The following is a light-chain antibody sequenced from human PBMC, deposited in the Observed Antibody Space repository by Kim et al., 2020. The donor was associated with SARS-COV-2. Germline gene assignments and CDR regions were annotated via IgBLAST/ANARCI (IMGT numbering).Light chain of an antibody. J-gene: IGLJ3*02. V-gene: IGLV3-21*04. CDR1: NIGSKS. CDR2: YDS. Sequence: SYELTQPPSVSVAPGKTARITCGENNIGSKSVHWYQQKPGQAPVLVTYYDSERPSGIPERFSGSNSGNTATLTISRVEAGDEADYYCQVWDSSSDHPNWVFGGGTQLTVL. CDR3: QVWDSSSDHPNWV.